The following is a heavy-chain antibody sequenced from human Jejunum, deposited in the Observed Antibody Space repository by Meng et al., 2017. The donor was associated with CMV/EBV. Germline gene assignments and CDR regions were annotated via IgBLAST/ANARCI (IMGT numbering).Heavy chain of an antibody. Sequence: QVQRQGSGPGLVKPSETLSLTCTVSGASVTTYYWSWIRQPAGKGLEWIGRFFSSGSTNYNPSLGNRVTMSVDTSKNQFSLKLSSVTAADTAVYYCARADGSRYFDLWGQGTLVTVSS. CDR3: ARADGSRYFDL. CDR1: GASVTTYY. V-gene: IGHV4-4*07. CDR2: FFSSGST. D-gene: IGHD1-1*01. J-gene: IGHJ4*02.